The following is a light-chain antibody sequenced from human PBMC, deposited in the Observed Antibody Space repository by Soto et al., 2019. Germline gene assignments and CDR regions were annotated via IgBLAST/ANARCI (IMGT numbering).Light chain of an antibody. V-gene: IGKV3-20*01. CDR3: QQYVTSSPRT. J-gene: IGKJ1*01. Sequence: EIVLTQSPGTLSLSPGERATLSCRASHTISSSYLAWYQQKPGQAPRLLMYGISRRDTGIPDRFSGSGSGTDFTLTITRLEPEDFAVYYCQQYVTSSPRTFGQGTKVEIK. CDR1: HTISSSY. CDR2: GIS.